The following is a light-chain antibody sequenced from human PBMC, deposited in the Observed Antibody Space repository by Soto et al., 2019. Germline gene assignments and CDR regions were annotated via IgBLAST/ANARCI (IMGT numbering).Light chain of an antibody. CDR1: QSISAW. J-gene: IGKJ1*01. V-gene: IGKV1-5*03. CDR3: QQYNNYGSWT. CDR2: KAS. Sequence: DIQMTQSPSTLSASVGDRVTITCRASQSISAWLAWYQQKPGKAPKLLIYKASSLEGGVPSRFSGSGSGTEFTLTISSLQPDDFATYYCQQYNNYGSWTFGQGTKVEIK.